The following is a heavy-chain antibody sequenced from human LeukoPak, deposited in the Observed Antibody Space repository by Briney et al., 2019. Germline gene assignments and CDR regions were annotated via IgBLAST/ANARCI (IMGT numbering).Heavy chain of an antibody. CDR2: IYDSGST. V-gene: IGHV4-59*12. J-gene: IGHJ4*02. Sequence: PSETLSLTCTVSGGSISSYYWSWIRQPPGKGLEWIGYIYDSGSTNYNPSLKSRVTISVDTSKNQFSLKLSSVTAADTAVYYCARRGRYSYGTDYWGQGTLVTVSS. CDR3: ARRGRYSYGTDY. D-gene: IGHD5-18*01. CDR1: GGSISSYY.